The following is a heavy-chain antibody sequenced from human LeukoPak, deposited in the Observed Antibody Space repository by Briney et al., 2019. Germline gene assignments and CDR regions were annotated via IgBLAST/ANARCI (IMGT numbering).Heavy chain of an antibody. CDR2: ISGSGGST. D-gene: IGHD3-22*01. V-gene: IGHV3-23*01. CDR3: AKAGKTYYYDLDAFDM. J-gene: IGHJ3*02. Sequence: PGGSLRLSCAASGFTFSSYEMNWVRQAPGKGLEWVSAISGSGGSTYYADSVKGRFTISRDNSKNTLYLQMNSLRAEDTAVYYCAKAGKTYYYDLDAFDMWGQGTMVTVSS. CDR1: GFTFSSYE.